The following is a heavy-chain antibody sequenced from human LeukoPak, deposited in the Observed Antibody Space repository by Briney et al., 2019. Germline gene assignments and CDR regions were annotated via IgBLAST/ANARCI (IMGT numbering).Heavy chain of an antibody. CDR3: TVVPMG. D-gene: IGHD4-23*01. CDR2: ISNTGSVT. Sequence: GGSLRLSCAGSGFTFSSYEMSWVRQAPGKGLEWVSYISNTGSVTYYADSVKGRFTISRDNARNSLFLQMNSLRAEDTGVYYCTVVPMGWGQGTLVTVPS. CDR1: GFTFSSYE. V-gene: IGHV3-48*03. J-gene: IGHJ4*02.